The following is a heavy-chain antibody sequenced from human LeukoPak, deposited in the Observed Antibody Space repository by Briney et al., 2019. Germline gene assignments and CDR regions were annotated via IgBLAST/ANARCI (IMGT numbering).Heavy chain of an antibody. CDR2: IHYSGRP. Sequence: SETLSLTCTVSGGSISGHYWTWIRQPPGKGLEWIGQIHYSGRPDYNPSLKSRVTISVDTSKNQLSLKVTSVTGADTAVYFCARATYYYDTPGYYFDSWGQGTLVTVSS. V-gene: IGHV4-59*11. CDR1: GGSISGHY. D-gene: IGHD3-22*01. CDR3: ARATYYYDTPGYYFDS. J-gene: IGHJ4*02.